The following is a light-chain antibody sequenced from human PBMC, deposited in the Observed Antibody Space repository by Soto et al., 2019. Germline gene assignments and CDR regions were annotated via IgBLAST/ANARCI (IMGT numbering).Light chain of an antibody. Sequence: IVMTQSQATLSVSPADRVSLSGRVCQCVSSYFAWYQQKPGQAPRLLIYDASTRATGIPARFSGSGSGTDFTLTISSLEPEDFAVYYCQQRSNWPPITFGQGTRLEIK. CDR1: QCVSSY. CDR2: DAS. V-gene: IGKV3-11*01. CDR3: QQRSNWPPIT. J-gene: IGKJ5*01.